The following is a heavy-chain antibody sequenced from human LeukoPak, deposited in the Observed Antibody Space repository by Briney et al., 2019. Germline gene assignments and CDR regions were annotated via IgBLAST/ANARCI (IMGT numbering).Heavy chain of an antibody. D-gene: IGHD3-16*01. Sequence: PSETLSLTCTVSGGSINSYYWTWIRQPPGKGLEWIGNIYNSGNTNYNPSLKSRVTISVDTSKNQFSLKLNSVTAADTAVYYCARESGSYLWRSWLNPWGQGTLVTVSS. V-gene: IGHV4-59*01. CDR3: ARESGSYLWRSWLNP. CDR2: IYNSGNT. CDR1: GGSINSYY. J-gene: IGHJ5*02.